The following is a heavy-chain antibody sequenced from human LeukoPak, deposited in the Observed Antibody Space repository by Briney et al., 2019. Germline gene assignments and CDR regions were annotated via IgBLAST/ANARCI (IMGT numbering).Heavy chain of an antibody. CDR3: ARVGGPYCSGGSCVVSYGMDV. D-gene: IGHD2-15*01. CDR2: IYTSGST. J-gene: IGHJ6*02. V-gene: IGHV4-4*07. Sequence: SETLSLTCTVSGGSISSYYWSWIRQPAGKGLEWIGRIYTSGSTNYNPSLKGRVTMSVDTSKNQFSLKLSSVTAADTAVYYCARVGGPYCSGGSCVVSYGMDVWGQGTTVTVSS. CDR1: GGSISSYY.